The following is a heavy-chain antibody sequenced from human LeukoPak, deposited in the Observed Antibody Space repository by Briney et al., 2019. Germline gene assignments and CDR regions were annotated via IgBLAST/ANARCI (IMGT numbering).Heavy chain of an antibody. CDR3: ASSGIAAASSDY. V-gene: IGHV4-59*08. Sequence: SETLSLTCTVSGGSISSYYWSWIRQPPGKGLEWIGYIYYSGSTNYNPSLKSRVAISVDTSKNQFSLKLSSVTAADTAVYYCASSGIAAASSDYWGQGTLVTVSS. D-gene: IGHD6-13*01. CDR2: IYYSGST. J-gene: IGHJ4*02. CDR1: GGSISSYY.